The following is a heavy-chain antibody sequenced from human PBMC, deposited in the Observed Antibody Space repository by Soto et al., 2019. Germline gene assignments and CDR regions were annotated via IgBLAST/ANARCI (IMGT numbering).Heavy chain of an antibody. CDR1: GGTFSSYA. J-gene: IGHJ6*02. CDR3: ARDGGYCSGGSCLSHLDYYYYGMDV. D-gene: IGHD2-15*01. V-gene: IGHV1-69*12. CDR2: IIPIFGTA. Sequence: QVQLVQSGAEVKKPGSSVKVSCKASGGTFSSYAISWVRQAPGQGLEWMGGIIPIFGTANYAQKFQGRVTITADESTSTAYMELGSLRSEDTAVYYCARDGGYCSGGSCLSHLDYYYYGMDVWGQGTTVTVSS.